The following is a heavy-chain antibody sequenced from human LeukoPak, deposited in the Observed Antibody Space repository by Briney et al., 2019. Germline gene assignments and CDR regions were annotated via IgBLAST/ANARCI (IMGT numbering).Heavy chain of an antibody. V-gene: IGHV1-8*01. CDR2: MNPNSGNT. D-gene: IGHD6-13*01. Sequence: ASVKVSCKASGYTFTSYYINWVRQATGQGLEWMGWMNPNSGNTGYAQKFQGRVTMTRNTSISTAFMELSSLRSEDTAVYYCARAIDSNSWLDYWGQGTLVTVSS. J-gene: IGHJ4*02. CDR1: GYTFTSYY. CDR3: ARAIDSNSWLDY.